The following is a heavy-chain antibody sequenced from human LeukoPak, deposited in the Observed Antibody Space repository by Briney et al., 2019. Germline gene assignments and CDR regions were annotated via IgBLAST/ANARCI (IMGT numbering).Heavy chain of an antibody. CDR2: INSDETIS. Sequence: GGSLRLSCAASGFTFSSYWMHWVRQVPNQGLMWVSRINSDETISEYVDSVNGRFTISRDNAKNTLYLQMNSLRAEGTAVYFCLYGGYFQHWGQGTLVTVSS. D-gene: IGHD3-16*01. J-gene: IGHJ1*01. CDR1: GFTFSSYW. CDR3: LYGGYFQH. V-gene: IGHV3-74*01.